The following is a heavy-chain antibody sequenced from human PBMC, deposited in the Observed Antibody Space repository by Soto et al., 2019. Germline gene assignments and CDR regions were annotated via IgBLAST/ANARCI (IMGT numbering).Heavy chain of an antibody. D-gene: IGHD1-26*01. CDR3: ERSPSEVWEPHAFDI. CDR2: ISYDGSNK. Sequence: QVQLVESGGGVVQPGRSLRLSCAASGFTFSSYAMHWVRQAPGKGLEWVAVISYDGSNKYYADSVKGRFTISRDNSKNTLYLQMNSLRAEDTAVYYCERSPSEVWEPHAFDIWGQGTMVTVSS. J-gene: IGHJ3*02. CDR1: GFTFSSYA. V-gene: IGHV3-30-3*01.